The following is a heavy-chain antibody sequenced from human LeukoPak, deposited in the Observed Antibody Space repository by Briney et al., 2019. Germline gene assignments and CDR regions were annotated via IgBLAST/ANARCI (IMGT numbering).Heavy chain of an antibody. D-gene: IGHD3-10*01. V-gene: IGHV4-39*01. J-gene: IGHJ4*02. CDR2: IYYSGST. CDR3: ARGSNMVRGVIRY. Sequence: SETLSLTCTVSGGSISSSSYYWGWIRQPPGKGLEWIGSIYYSGSTYYNPSLKSRVTISVDTSKNQFSLKLSSVTAADTAVYYYARGSNMVRGVIRYWGQGTLVTVSS. CDR1: GGSISSSSYY.